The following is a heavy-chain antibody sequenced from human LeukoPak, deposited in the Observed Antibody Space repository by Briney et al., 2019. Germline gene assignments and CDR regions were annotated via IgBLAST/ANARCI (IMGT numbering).Heavy chain of an antibody. J-gene: IGHJ4*02. CDR2: ISSSGSTI. CDR3: ARALNYDFWSGEYYFDY. Sequence: GGSLRLSCAASGFTFTNYWMHWVRQAPGKGLEWVSYISSSGSTIYYADSVKGRFTISRDNAKNSLYLQMNSLRAEDTAVYYCARALNYDFWSGEYYFDYWGQGTLVTVSS. V-gene: IGHV3-11*04. D-gene: IGHD3-3*01. CDR1: GFTFTNYW.